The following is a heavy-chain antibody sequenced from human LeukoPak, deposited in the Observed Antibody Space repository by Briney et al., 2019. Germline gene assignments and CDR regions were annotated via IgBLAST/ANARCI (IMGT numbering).Heavy chain of an antibody. J-gene: IGHJ6*04. Sequence: PGGSLRLSCAASGFTFSSYEMNWVRQAPGKGLEWVSYISSSGSTIYYADSVKGRFTISGDNAKNSLYLQMNSLRAEDTAVYYCARVVVVAPHYGMDVWGKGTTVTVSS. CDR3: ARVVVVAPHYGMDV. V-gene: IGHV3-48*03. CDR1: GFTFSSYE. CDR2: ISSSGSTI. D-gene: IGHD2-2*01.